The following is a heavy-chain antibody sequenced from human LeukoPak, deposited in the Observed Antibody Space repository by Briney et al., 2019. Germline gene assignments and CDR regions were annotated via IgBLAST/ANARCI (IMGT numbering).Heavy chain of an antibody. Sequence: GGSLRLSCAASGFTFSSYSMNWVRQAPGKGLEWVSSISSSSSYIYYADLVKGRFTISRDNAKNSLYLQMNSLRAEDTAVYYCARDGAYYYDSSGYYYDYWGQGTLVTVSS. D-gene: IGHD3-22*01. V-gene: IGHV3-21*01. CDR2: ISSSSSYI. J-gene: IGHJ4*02. CDR3: ARDGAYYYDSSGYYYDY. CDR1: GFTFSSYS.